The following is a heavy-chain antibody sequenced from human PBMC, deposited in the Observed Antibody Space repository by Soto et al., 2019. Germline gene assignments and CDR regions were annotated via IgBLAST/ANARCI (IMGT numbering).Heavy chain of an antibody. Sequence: QVQLVESGGGVVQPGRSLRLSCAASGFTFSRYGMHWVRQAPGKGLQWVAVIWVVGSNKFYADSVTGRFTISRDNSNNMLDLQINGLGAEETSVYYCARATKSQFDPWGQGTLVTVSS. CDR2: IWVVGSNK. CDR1: GFTFSRYG. V-gene: IGHV3-33*01. CDR3: ARATKSQFDP. J-gene: IGHJ5*02.